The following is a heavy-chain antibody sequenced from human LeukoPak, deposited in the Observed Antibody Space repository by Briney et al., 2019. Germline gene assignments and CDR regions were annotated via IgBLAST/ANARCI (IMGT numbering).Heavy chain of an antibody. V-gene: IGHV3-15*01. CDR3: TTYTMGAFDS. CDR2: IKSKSDGGTT. Sequence: PGGSLRLSCAASGFTFSNAWMTWVRRAPGKGLEWVGRIKSKSDGGTTDYDAPVKGRFTISRDDSKNTVYLQMNSLKTEDTAMFYCTTYTMGAFDSWGQGTLVTVSS. CDR1: GFTFSNAW. D-gene: IGHD3-10*01. J-gene: IGHJ4*02.